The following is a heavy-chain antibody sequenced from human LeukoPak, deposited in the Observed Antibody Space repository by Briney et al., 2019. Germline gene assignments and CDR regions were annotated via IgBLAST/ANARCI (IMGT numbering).Heavy chain of an antibody. CDR3: AKDQLDDYGGRSGAFDI. D-gene: IGHD4-23*01. J-gene: IGHJ3*02. CDR2: ISWNSGSI. CDR1: GFTFDDYA. V-gene: IGHV3-9*01. Sequence: PGRSLRLSCAASGFTFDDYAMHWVRQAPGKGLEWVSGISWNSGSIGYADSVKGRFTISRDNAKNSLYLQMNSLRAEDTALYYCAKDQLDDYGGRSGAFDIWGQGTMVTVSS.